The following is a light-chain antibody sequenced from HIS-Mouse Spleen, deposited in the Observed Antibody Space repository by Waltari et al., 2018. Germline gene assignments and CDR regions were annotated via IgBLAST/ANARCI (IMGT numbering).Light chain of an antibody. CDR2: KDS. Sequence: SYELTQQPSVSVSPGQPARTTSTGDAFPKQYAYWYQQKPGQAPGLGIYKDSERPSGIPERFSGSSSGTTVTLTISGVQAEDEADYYCQSADSSGTYRVFGGGTKLTVL. J-gene: IGLJ2*01. CDR3: QSADSSGTYRV. V-gene: IGLV3-25*03. CDR1: AFPKQY.